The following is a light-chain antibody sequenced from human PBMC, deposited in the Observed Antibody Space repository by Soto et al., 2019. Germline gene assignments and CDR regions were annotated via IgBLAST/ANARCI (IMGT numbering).Light chain of an antibody. J-gene: IGKJ4*01. CDR3: QQYNSYPLT. CDR2: KAS. CDR1: QSISSW. Sequence: DIQTTQSPSTLSASVGDRVTITFRASQSISSWLAWYQQKPGKAPKLLIYKASSLESGVPSRFSGSGSGTEFTLTISSLQPDDFATYYCQQYNSYPLTFGGGTKVDIK. V-gene: IGKV1-5*03.